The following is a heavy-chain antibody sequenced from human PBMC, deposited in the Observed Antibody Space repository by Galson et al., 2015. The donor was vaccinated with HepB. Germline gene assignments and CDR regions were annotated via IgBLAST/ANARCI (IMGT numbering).Heavy chain of an antibody. CDR3: ASGWRYYDMAY. V-gene: IGHV4-59*01. CDR2: IYYSGST. D-gene: IGHD3-9*01. CDR1: GGSISSYY. Sequence: ETLSLTCTVSGGSISSYYWSWIRQPPGKGLEWIGYIYYSGSTNYNPSLKSRVTISVDTSKNQFSLKLSSVTAADTAVYYCASGWRYYDMAYWGQGTLVTVSS. J-gene: IGHJ4*02.